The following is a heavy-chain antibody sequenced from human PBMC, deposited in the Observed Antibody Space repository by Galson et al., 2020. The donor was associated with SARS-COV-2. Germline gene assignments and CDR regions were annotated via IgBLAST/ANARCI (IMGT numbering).Heavy chain of an antibody. Sequence: SETLSLTCGVSGYSITNYYKWGWIRLAPGKGLEWSGSIDHNGDTHYSPSLKSRITISVDTSTNQFSLKLTSVTAADAAAYYCARQIGSGRWGFDIWGQGTMVTVSS. V-gene: IGHV4-38-2*01. CDR1: GYSITNYYK. CDR3: ARQIGSGRWGFDI. D-gene: IGHD6-19*01. CDR2: IDHNGDT. J-gene: IGHJ3*02.